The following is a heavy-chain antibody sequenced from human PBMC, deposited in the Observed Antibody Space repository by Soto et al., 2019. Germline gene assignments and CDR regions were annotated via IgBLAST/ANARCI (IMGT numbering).Heavy chain of an antibody. Sequence: EVQLVESGGGLVQPGGSLRLSCAASGFTFSSYWMYWVRQAPGKGLEWVSHMNNDGSYIIYAESVKARCTFSRDNAKNTLYLQINSLRAEDTAVYYCVRGGYMHACDIWGQGTMVTVSS. J-gene: IGHJ3*02. CDR2: MNNDGSYI. V-gene: IGHV3-74*01. D-gene: IGHD6-13*01. CDR1: GFTFSSYW. CDR3: VRGGYMHACDI.